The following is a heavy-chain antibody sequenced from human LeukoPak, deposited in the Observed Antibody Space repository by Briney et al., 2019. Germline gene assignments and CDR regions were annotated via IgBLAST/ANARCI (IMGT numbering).Heavy chain of an antibody. V-gene: IGHV3-30*18. CDR1: GFTFSSYG. Sequence: PGRSLRLSCAASGFTFSSYGMPWVRQAPGKGLEWVAVISYDGSNKYYADSVKGRFTISRDNSKNTLYLQMNSLRAEDTAVYYCAKGYYYDSSGYQNYWGQGTLVTVSS. J-gene: IGHJ4*02. CDR2: ISYDGSNK. D-gene: IGHD3-22*01. CDR3: AKGYYYDSSGYQNY.